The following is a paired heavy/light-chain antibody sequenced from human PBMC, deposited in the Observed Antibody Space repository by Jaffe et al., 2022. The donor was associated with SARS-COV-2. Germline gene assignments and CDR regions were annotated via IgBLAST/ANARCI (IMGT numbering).Light chain of an antibody. J-gene: IGLJ3*02. CDR2: EVS. V-gene: IGLV2-8*01. CDR3: SSYAGSNTCV. Sequence: QSALTQPPSASGSPGQSVTISCTGTSSDVGGYNYVSWYQQHPGKAPKLMIYEVSKRPSGVPDRFSGSKSGNTASLTVSGLQAEDEADYYCSSYAGSNTCVFGGGTTLTVL. CDR1: SSDVGGYNY.
Heavy chain of an antibody. Sequence: QVQLQESGPGLVKPSETLSLTCTISGDSINNYYWSWIRQPPGKGLEWIGYIYYGGGTNYNPSLKSRVTISVDTSKNQFSLKLSSVTAADTAVYYCARSRAYSFGLNWFDPWGQGTLVTVSS. D-gene: IGHD5-18*01. J-gene: IGHJ5*02. V-gene: IGHV4-59*01. CDR2: IYYGGGT. CDR1: GDSINNYY. CDR3: ARSRAYSFGLNWFDP.